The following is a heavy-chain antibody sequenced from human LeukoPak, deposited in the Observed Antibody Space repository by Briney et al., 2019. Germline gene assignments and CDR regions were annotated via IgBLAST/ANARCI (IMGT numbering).Heavy chain of an antibody. CDR3: ARARGSLYYYYYMDV. J-gene: IGHJ6*03. CDR2: IIPILGIA. Sequence: ASVKVSCKASGGTFSSYAIDWVRQAPGQGLEWMGRIIPILGIANYAQKFQGRVTITADESTSTAYMELSSLRSEDTAVYYCARARGSLYYYYYMDVWGKGTTVTVSS. CDR1: GGTFSSYA. V-gene: IGHV1-69*04. D-gene: IGHD1-26*01.